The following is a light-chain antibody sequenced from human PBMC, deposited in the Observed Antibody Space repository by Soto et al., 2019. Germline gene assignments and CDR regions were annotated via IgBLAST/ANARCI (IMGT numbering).Light chain of an antibody. V-gene: IGKV3-11*01. CDR2: DAS. CDR1: QSVSSY. CDR3: QQRSNWTIT. J-gene: IGKJ5*01. Sequence: EIVLTQSPATLSLSPGEIATLSFRASQSVSSYLAWYQQKPGQAPRLLIYDASNRATGIPARFSGSGSRTDFTLTISSLEPEDFAVYYCQQRSNWTITFGQGTRLEIK.